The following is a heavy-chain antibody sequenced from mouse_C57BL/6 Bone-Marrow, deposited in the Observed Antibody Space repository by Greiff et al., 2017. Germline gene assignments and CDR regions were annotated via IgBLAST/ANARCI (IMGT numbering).Heavy chain of an antibody. V-gene: IGHV1-50*01. Sequence: QVQLKQPGAELVKPGASVKLSCKASGYTFTSYWMQWVKQRPGQGLEWIGAIDPSDSYTNYNQKFKGKATVTLDTSSSTAYMQLSSLTSEDSAVYYCARSRTGTNYWGQGTTLTVSS. CDR1: GYTFTSYW. CDR3: ARSRTGTNY. CDR2: IDPSDSYT. J-gene: IGHJ2*01. D-gene: IGHD4-1*01.